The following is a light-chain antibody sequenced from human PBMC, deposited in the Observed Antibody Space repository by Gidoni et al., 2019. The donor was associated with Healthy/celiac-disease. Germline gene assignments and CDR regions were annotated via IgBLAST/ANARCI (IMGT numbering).Light chain of an antibody. CDR2: GAS. CDR1: QSVSSN. J-gene: IGKJ2*01. Sequence: EIVMTHTPATLSVSPGERATLSCRASQSVSSNLAWYQQKPGQAPRLLIYGASTRATGIPARFSGSGSGTEFTLTISSLQSEDFAVYYCQQYNNWPLYTFGQXTKLEIK. V-gene: IGKV3-15*01. CDR3: QQYNNWPLYT.